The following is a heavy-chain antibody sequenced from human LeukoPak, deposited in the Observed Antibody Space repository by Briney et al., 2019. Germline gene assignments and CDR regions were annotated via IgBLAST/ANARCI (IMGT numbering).Heavy chain of an antibody. D-gene: IGHD2-2*01. Sequence: EASVKVSCKASGYSFTSYYMHWGREAPGQGREWRGIINPSGGSKSYAQKFQVRVTMTRDMTTSTVYMELSSLKTEDTAVYYCAKGGYCSSTSCYYDAFDIWGQGTMVTVSS. CDR2: INPSGGSK. CDR1: GYSFTSYY. V-gene: IGHV1-46*01. CDR3: AKGGYCSSTSCYYDAFDI. J-gene: IGHJ3*02.